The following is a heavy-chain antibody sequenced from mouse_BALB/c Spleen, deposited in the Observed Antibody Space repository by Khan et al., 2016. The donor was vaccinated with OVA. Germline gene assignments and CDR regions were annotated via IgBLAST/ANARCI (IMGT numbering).Heavy chain of an antibody. CDR3: ARQWVGVMDK. D-gene: IGHD1-1*01. Sequence: EVELVESGGDLVKPGGSLKLSCAASGFTFSTYGMSWVRQTPDKRLEWVATISSGGTYTYYPDSVKGRFTISRDNAKITLYLQMSSLSSEDTARYYCARQWVGVMDKWGQGTSVTVSS. V-gene: IGHV5-6*01. CDR1: GFTFSTYG. CDR2: ISSGGTYT. J-gene: IGHJ4*01.